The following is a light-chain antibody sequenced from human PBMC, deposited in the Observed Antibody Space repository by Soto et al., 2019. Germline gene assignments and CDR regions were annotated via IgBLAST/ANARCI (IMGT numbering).Light chain of an antibody. CDR3: QHYNNWAEYT. CDR1: QSIGSN. CDR2: GAS. V-gene: IGKV3-15*01. J-gene: IGKJ2*01. Sequence: EIVMTQSPATLSVSPGERATLSCRASQSIGSNLAWYQHKPGQAPRLLMYGASTRATGIPARFSGSGSGTEFTLTISSLQSEDFAVYYCQHYNNWAEYTFGQGTKLEIK.